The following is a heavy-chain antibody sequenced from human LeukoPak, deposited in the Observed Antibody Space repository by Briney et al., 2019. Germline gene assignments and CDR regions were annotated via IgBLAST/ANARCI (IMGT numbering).Heavy chain of an antibody. V-gene: IGHV3-48*04. CDR2: ISGSGSTI. CDR1: GFIFSHHG. D-gene: IGHD3-22*01. CDR3: VRLSPYDSSGYYYDY. J-gene: IGHJ4*02. Sequence: GGTLRLSCAASGFIFSHHGMNWVRQAPGKGLEWVSAISGSGSTIYYADSVKGRFTISRDNAKNSLYLQMNSLRAGDTAVYYCVRLSPYDSSGYYYDYWGQGTLVTVSS.